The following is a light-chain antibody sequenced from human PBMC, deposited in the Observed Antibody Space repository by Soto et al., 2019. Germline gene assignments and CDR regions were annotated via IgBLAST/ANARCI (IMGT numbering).Light chain of an antibody. J-gene: IGKJ4*01. CDR1: QSVRTY. CDR2: DAS. Sequence: EIVLTQSPATLSLFPGERATLSCRASQSVRTYLAWYQQKPGQAPRLLISDASNRATGIPARFSGSGSGTDFTLTISSLEAEDSAVYYCHQRSNWPRTFSGGSKVEIK. V-gene: IGKV3-11*01. CDR3: HQRSNWPRT.